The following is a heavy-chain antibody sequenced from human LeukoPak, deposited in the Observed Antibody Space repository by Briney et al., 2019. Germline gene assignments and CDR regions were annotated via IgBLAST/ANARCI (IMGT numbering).Heavy chain of an antibody. Sequence: GASLRLSCAASGFTFSNYAMSWVRQAPGKGLEWVSAITGSGGNTYYADSVKGRFTISRDNSKNTVFLQMNSLRAEDTAVYYCAKWGDYDALTGYVSDYWGQGTLVTVSS. CDR3: AKWGDYDALTGYVSDY. J-gene: IGHJ4*02. D-gene: IGHD3-9*01. CDR1: GFTFSNYA. CDR2: ITGSGGNT. V-gene: IGHV3-23*01.